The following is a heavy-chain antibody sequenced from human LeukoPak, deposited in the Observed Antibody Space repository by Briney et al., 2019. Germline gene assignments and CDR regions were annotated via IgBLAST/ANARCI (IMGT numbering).Heavy chain of an antibody. CDR2: IYSGGST. J-gene: IGHJ4*02. CDR3: TKTHDY. Sequence: GGSLRLSCSASGFTVSSHYMSWVRQAPGKGLEWVSVIYSGGSTYYADSVKGRFTISRDNSKNTLYLQMNSLRTEDTAVYYCTKTHDYWGQGTLVTVSS. CDR1: GFTVSSHY. V-gene: IGHV3-66*02.